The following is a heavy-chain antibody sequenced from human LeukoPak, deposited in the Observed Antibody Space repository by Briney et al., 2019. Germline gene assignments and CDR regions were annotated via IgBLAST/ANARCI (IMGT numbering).Heavy chain of an antibody. D-gene: IGHD1-7*01. CDR1: GFTFSSYS. V-gene: IGHV3-21*01. CDR3: ARDRNWNYAGGMDV. J-gene: IGHJ6*02. Sequence: TGGSLRLSCAASGFTFSSYSMNWVRQAPGKGLEWVSSISSSSSYIYYADSVKGRFTISRDNAKNSLYLQMNSLRAEDTAVYYCARDRNWNYAGGMDVWGQGTTVTVSS. CDR2: ISSSSSYI.